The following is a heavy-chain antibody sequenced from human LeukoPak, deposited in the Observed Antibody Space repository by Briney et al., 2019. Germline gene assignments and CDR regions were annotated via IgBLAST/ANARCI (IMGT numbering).Heavy chain of an antibody. J-gene: IGHJ4*02. Sequence: ASVKVSCKASGYTFTSYDINWVRQATGQGLEWMGWMNPNSGNTGYAQKFQGRVTMTRNTSISTAYMELSSLRSEDTAVYYCARAYDYVWTDPGYWGQGTLVTVSS. V-gene: IGHV1-8*01. CDR1: GYTFTSYD. D-gene: IGHD3-16*01. CDR2: MNPNSGNT. CDR3: ARAYDYVWTDPGY.